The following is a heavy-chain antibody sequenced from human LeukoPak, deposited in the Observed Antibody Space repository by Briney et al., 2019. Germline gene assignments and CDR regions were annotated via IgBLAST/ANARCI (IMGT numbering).Heavy chain of an antibody. J-gene: IGHJ4*02. D-gene: IGHD6-25*01. CDR1: GYTFTNNF. V-gene: IGHV1-18*04. CDR2: ISAYNGNT. CDR3: ARVEYSSALSDY. Sequence: VASVKVSCKASGYTFTNNFMHWVRQAPGQGLEWMGWISAYNGNTNYAQKLQGRVTMTTDTSTSTAYMELRSLRSDDTAVYYCARVEYSSALSDYWGQGTLVTVSS.